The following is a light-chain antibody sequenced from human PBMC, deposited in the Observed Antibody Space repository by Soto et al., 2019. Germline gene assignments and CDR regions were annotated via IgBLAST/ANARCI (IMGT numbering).Light chain of an antibody. Sequence: EAVLTQSPGTLSLSPGQRATLSCRASQTINSNYLVWFQQKPGQAPRLLIYGASSRATGIPDRFSGSGSGTDFTLTISSLEPEDFAVYYCQQCDRSPWTFGQGTKVDI. V-gene: IGKV3-20*01. CDR2: GAS. CDR3: QQCDRSPWT. J-gene: IGKJ1*01. CDR1: QTINSNY.